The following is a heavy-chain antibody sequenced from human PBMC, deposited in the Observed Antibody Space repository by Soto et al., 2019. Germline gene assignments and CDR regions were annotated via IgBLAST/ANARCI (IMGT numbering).Heavy chain of an antibody. Sequence: QVQLQESGPGLVKPSQTLSLTCTVSGGSISSGGYYWSWIRQHPGKGLEWIGYIYYSGSTYYNPSLKSRVTISLDTSKIQFPLKLSSVTAADTAVYYCARSYCGGDCYSGLYYYYYGMDVWGQGTTVTVSS. V-gene: IGHV4-31*03. J-gene: IGHJ6*02. CDR2: IYYSGST. D-gene: IGHD2-21*02. CDR1: GGSISSGGYY. CDR3: ARSYCGGDCYSGLYYYYYGMDV.